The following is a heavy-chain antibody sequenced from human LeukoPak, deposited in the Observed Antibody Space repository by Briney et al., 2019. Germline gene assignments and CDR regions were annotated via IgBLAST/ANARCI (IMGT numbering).Heavy chain of an antibody. V-gene: IGHV1-18*01. Sequence: GASVKVSCKASGYTFTSYAMNWVRQAPGQGLEWMGWISAYNGNTNYAQKLQGRVTMTTDTSTSTAYMELRSLRSDDTAVYYCARDPFVSYYYYMDVWGKGTTVTVSS. D-gene: IGHD3-3*02. CDR1: GYTFTSYA. CDR3: ARDPFVSYYYYMDV. J-gene: IGHJ6*03. CDR2: ISAYNGNT.